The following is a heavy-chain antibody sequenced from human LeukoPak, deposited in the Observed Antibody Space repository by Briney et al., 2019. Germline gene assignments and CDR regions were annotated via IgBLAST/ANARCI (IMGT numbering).Heavy chain of an antibody. CDR3: ARAKTWMSYFDY. CDR2: IYYSGST. D-gene: IGHD5-12*01. Sequence: NPSETLSLTCTVSGGSISSYYWSWIRQPPGKGLEWIGYIYYSGSTNYNPSLKSRVTISVHTSKNQFSLKLSSVTAADTAVYYCARAKTWMSYFDYWGQGTLVTVSS. J-gene: IGHJ4*02. CDR1: GGSISSYY. V-gene: IGHV4-59*01.